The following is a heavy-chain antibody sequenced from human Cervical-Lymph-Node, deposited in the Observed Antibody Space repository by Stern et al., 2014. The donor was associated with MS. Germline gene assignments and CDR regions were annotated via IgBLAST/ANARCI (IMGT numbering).Heavy chain of an antibody. Sequence: QVQLVESGPGLVKPSETLSLTCTVSGGSISSYYWSWIRQPPGKGLEWIGYIYYSGSTNYNPSLKSRVTISVDTSKNQFSLKLSSVTAADTAVYYCARDRYCSSTSCSPAYYYYGMDVWGQGTTVTVSS. V-gene: IGHV4-59*01. J-gene: IGHJ6*02. CDR1: GGSISSYY. CDR3: ARDRYCSSTSCSPAYYYYGMDV. CDR2: IYYSGST. D-gene: IGHD2-2*01.